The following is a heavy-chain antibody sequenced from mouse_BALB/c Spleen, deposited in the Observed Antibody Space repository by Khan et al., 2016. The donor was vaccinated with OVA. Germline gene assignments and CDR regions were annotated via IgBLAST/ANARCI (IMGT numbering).Heavy chain of an antibody. Sequence: QVQLKESGPGLVAPSQSLSITCTVSGFSLTGYGVNWVRQTPGKGLEWLGMLWGDGSTDYTSALKSRLSISKDNSKSQVFLKMNMRRDEDTARYDCDRADYANYREAMDFGGQGTSVTVSS. CDR1: GFSLTGYG. D-gene: IGHD2-1*01. V-gene: IGHV2-6-7*01. CDR3: DRADYANYREAMDF. CDR2: LWGDGST. J-gene: IGHJ4*01.